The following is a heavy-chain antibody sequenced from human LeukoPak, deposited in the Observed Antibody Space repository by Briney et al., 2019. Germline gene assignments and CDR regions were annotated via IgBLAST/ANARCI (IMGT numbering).Heavy chain of an antibody. CDR2: IKHDGSEKQDGSEK. Sequence: GGSLRLSCAASGFTFSQYWMSWVRQAPGKGLEWVANIKHDGSEKQDGSEKNYVDSVRGRFTISRDDAKNSLYLQMHNLRVEDTAVYYCVREVAGNDTSWLHAFDIWGQGAMVTVSS. CDR3: VREVAGNDTSWLHAFDI. D-gene: IGHD2-2*01. CDR1: GFTFSQYW. V-gene: IGHV3-7*01. J-gene: IGHJ3*02.